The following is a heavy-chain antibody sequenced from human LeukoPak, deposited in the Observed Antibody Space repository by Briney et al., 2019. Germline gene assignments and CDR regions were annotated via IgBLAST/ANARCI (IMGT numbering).Heavy chain of an antibody. CDR3: TIIPNVILFTHYFEY. J-gene: IGHJ4*02. D-gene: IGHD2-21*01. CDR1: GGVFTTYA. V-gene: IGHV1-69*01. Sequence: SVKVSCKASGGVFTTYAISWVRQAPGQGLEWMGGITPFLGTTNYAQKFRGRVTITADEPSRTAYMELTYLRSDDTAVYYCTIIPNVILFTHYFEYWGQGTLVTVSS. CDR2: ITPFLGTT.